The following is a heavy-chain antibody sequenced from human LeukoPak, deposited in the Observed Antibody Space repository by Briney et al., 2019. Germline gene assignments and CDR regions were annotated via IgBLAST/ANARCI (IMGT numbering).Heavy chain of an antibody. V-gene: IGHV3-9*01. Sequence: GGSLRPSCAASGFEFANYAMHWVRQAPGKGLQWVSGINWSSKMVAYAASVKGRFTISRDNAKNSLYLQMNSLTSEDTAFYFCAKGSLEMATVDFEFWGQGTLVTVSS. CDR1: GFEFANYA. CDR3: AKGSLEMATVDFEF. J-gene: IGHJ4*02. CDR2: INWSSKMV. D-gene: IGHD5-24*01.